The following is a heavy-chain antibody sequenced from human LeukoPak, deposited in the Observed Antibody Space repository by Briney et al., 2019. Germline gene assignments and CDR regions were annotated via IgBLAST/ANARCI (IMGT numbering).Heavy chain of an antibody. J-gene: IGHJ6*04. V-gene: IGHV4-61*02. CDR1: GGSISSGSYY. CDR2: IYTSGST. D-gene: IGHD2-21*02. CDR3: ARDRDIAYCGGDCYPDV. Sequence: SETLSLTCTVSGGSISSGSYYWSWIRQPAGKGLEWIGRIYTSGSTNYNPSLKSRVTISLDTSKNQFSLKLSSVTAAGTAVYYCARDRDIAYCGGDCYPDVWGKGTTVTVSS.